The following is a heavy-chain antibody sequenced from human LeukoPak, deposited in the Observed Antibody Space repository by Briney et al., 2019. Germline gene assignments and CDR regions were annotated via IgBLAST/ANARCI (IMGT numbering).Heavy chain of an antibody. J-gene: IGHJ4*02. V-gene: IGHV3-23*01. Sequence: GGSLRLSCAASGFTFSSYPMSWVRQAPGKGLEWVSAISGSGGSTYYADSVKGRFTISRDNSKNTLYLQMNSLRAEDTAVYYCAKDSGYYGGYYFDYWGQGTLVTVSS. CDR2: ISGSGGST. CDR1: GFTFSSYP. CDR3: AKDSGYYGGYYFDY. D-gene: IGHD3-10*01.